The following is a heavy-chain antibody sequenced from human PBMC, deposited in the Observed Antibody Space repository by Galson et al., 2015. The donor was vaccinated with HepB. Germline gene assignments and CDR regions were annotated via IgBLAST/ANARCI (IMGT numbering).Heavy chain of an antibody. Sequence: QSGAEVKKPGESLRISCKGSGYSFTSYWISWVRQMPGKGLEWMGRIDPSDSYTNYSPSFQGHVTISADKSISTAYLQWSSLKASDTAMYYCARRRRGAAVAGPVDYWGQGTLVTVSS. J-gene: IGHJ4*02. CDR2: IDPSDSYT. CDR3: ARRRRGAAVAGPVDY. CDR1: GYSFTSYW. V-gene: IGHV5-10-1*01. D-gene: IGHD6-19*01.